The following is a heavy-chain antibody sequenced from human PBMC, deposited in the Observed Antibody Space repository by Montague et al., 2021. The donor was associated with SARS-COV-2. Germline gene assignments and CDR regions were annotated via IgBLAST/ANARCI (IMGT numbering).Heavy chain of an antibody. CDR1: GGSFSGYY. Sequence: SETLSLTCAVYGGSFSGYYWNWIRQPPGKGLEWIGEINHSGTTNYNFNPSLRSRVTISVDTSKRQFSLKLSSVTAADTGVYYCARWEPHTLTLIGLCGKSASDFWGQGTMVTVSS. CDR3: ARWEPHTLTLIGLCGKSASDF. D-gene: IGHD1-26*01. CDR2: INHSGTT. V-gene: IGHV4-34*01. J-gene: IGHJ5*01.